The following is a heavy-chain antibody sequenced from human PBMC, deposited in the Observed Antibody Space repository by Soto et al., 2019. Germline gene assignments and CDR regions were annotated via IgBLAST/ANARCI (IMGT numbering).Heavy chain of an antibody. CDR1: GFTFGDYA. J-gene: IGHJ6*02. CDR2: IRSKAYGGTT. V-gene: IGHV3-49*04. CDR3: TRDLGVLRRRIHYYGMDV. D-gene: IGHD3-3*01. Sequence: GGSLRLSCTASGFTFGDYAMSWVRQAPGKGLEWVGFIRSKAYGGTTEYAASVKGRFTISRDDSKSIAYLQMNSLKTEDTAVYYCTRDLGVLRRRIHYYGMDVWGQGTTVTVSS.